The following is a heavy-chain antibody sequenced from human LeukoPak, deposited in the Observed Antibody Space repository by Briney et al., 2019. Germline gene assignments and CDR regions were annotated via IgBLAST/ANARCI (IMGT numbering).Heavy chain of an antibody. J-gene: IGHJ4*02. CDR2: INPSGGST. V-gene: IGHV1-46*01. D-gene: IGHD5-24*01. CDR1: GYTFTSYY. CDR3: ARDMEMATIFDY. Sequence: AASVRVSCKASGYTFTSYYMHWVRQAPGQGLEWMGIINPSGGSTSYAQKFQGRVTMTRDTSTSTVYMELSSLRSEDTAVYYCARDMEMATIFDYWGQGTLVTVSS.